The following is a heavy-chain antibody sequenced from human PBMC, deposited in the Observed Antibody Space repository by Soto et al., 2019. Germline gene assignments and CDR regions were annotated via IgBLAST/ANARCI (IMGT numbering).Heavy chain of an antibody. CDR2: INHTGGT. CDR3: ATRITVFGLLIPPFDP. D-gene: IGHD3-3*01. J-gene: IGHJ5*02. V-gene: IGHV4-34*01. Sequence: SSETLSLTCAVYGGSVNGYYWNWIRQPPGKGLEWIGEINHTGGTHYNPSLKSRVTMSVDTSRNQFSLRLSSVTAADTAIYYCATRITVFGLLIPPFDPWGQGTQVTVSS. CDR1: GGSVNGYY.